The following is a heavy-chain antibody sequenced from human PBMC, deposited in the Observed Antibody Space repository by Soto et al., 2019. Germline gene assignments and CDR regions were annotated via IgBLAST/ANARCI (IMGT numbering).Heavy chain of an antibody. J-gene: IGHJ6*02. CDR2: IRSKANSYAT. Sequence: PGGSLRLSCAASGFTFSGSAVHWVRQASGKGLEWVGRIRSKANSYATAYAASVKGRFTISRDDSKNTAYLQMNSLKTEDTAVYYCAKDLGWLRLRHYYYHGVDVWGQGTTVTVSS. V-gene: IGHV3-73*01. CDR1: GFTFSGSA. CDR3: AKDLGWLRLRHYYYHGVDV. D-gene: IGHD5-12*01.